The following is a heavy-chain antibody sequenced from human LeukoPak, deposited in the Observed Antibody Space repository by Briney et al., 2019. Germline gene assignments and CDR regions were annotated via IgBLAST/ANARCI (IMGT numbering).Heavy chain of an antibody. D-gene: IGHD5-12*01. V-gene: IGHV1-69*04. CDR2: IIPILGIA. Sequence: ASVKVSCKASGGTFSSYAISWVRQAPGQGLECMGRIIPILGIANYAQKFQGRVTITADKSTSTAYMELSSLRSEDTAVYYCARDPHLDSGYDLPDYWGQGTLVTVSS. CDR1: GGTFSSYA. J-gene: IGHJ4*02. CDR3: ARDPHLDSGYDLPDY.